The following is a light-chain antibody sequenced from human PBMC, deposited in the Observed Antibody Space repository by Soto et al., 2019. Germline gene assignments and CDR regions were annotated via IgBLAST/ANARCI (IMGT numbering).Light chain of an antibody. J-gene: IGLJ2*01. Sequence: QSVLTQPRSVSASPGQSVTLSCTGSRSDVGVYNYVSWYQQHPGKAPKLMIYDVSKRPSGVPGRFSGSKSGNTASLTISGLQAEDEADYYRCSYGGGYTPLVFGGGTKVTVL. CDR3: CSYGGGYTPLV. V-gene: IGLV2-11*01. CDR1: RSDVGVYNY. CDR2: DVS.